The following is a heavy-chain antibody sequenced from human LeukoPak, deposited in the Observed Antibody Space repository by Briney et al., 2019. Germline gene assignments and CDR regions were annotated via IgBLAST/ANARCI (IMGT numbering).Heavy chain of an antibody. V-gene: IGHV4-39*02. CDR2: IYYSGNT. D-gene: IGHD2-15*01. J-gene: IGHJ6*02. CDR3: ARSGPYCSGGSCYAYAMDV. Sequence: SETLSLTCSVSGGSISKSPYYWAWIRQTPGKALEWIANIYYSGNTYYNLSLKSRVTISVDTSKNHFSLKLNSVTAADTAVYYCARSGPYCSGGSCYAYAMDVWGQGTTATVSS. CDR1: GGSISKSPYY.